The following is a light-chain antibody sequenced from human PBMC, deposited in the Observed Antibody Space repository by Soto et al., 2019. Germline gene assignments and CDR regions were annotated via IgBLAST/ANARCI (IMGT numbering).Light chain of an antibody. V-gene: IGLV2-14*01. CDR3: SSYTTTSTVL. Sequence: QYALTQPASVSGSPGQSITISCTGTSSDVGGYNYVSWYQQHPGKAPKLMIYEVSNRPSGVSNRFSGSKSGNTASLTISGLQAEDEADYYCSSYTTTSTVLFGGGTKLTVL. CDR1: SSDVGGYNY. CDR2: EVS. J-gene: IGLJ2*01.